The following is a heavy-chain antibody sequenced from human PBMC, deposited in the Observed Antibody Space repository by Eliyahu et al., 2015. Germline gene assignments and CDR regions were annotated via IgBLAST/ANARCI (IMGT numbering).Heavy chain of an antibody. CDR2: INPNXGGT. D-gene: IGHD5-24*01. V-gene: IGHV1-2*02. J-gene: IGHJ4*02. Sequence: QVQLVQSGAEVKKPGAXVKVSCKAXGXXCTGYXMHWVRQAPGQGLEWMGWINPNXGGTNYAQKFQGRVTMTRDTSISTAYMELSRLRSDDTAVYYCARSVEMATILPGYWGQGTLVTVSS. CDR3: ARSVEMATILPGY. CDR1: GXXCTGYX.